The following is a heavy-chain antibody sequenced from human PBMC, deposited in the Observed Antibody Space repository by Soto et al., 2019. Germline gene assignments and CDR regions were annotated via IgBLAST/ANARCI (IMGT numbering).Heavy chain of an antibody. Sequence: GSLRLSCAGSGFSFSNAWMSWVRQAPGKGLEWVGRIKSKVHGGTTDYAAPVKGRFTISRDDSKDTLYLQMNSLKTEDTAVYYCSTDSRFLEWSSYYYGMDVWGQGTTVTVSS. V-gene: IGHV3-15*01. CDR2: IKSKVHGGTT. D-gene: IGHD3-3*01. CDR3: STDSRFLEWSSYYYGMDV. CDR1: GFSFSNAW. J-gene: IGHJ6*02.